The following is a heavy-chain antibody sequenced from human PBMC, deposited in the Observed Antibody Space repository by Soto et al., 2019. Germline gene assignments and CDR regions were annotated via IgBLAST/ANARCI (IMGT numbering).Heavy chain of an antibody. J-gene: IGHJ5*02. Sequence: SETLSLTCTVSGGSISSSSYYWGWIRQPPGKGLEWIGSIYYSGSTYYNPSLKSRVTISVDRSKNQFSLKLSSVTAADTAVYYCARWWMYATRFDPWGQGTLVTVSS. CDR2: IYYSGST. D-gene: IGHD2-8*01. V-gene: IGHV4-39*07. CDR3: ARWWMYATRFDP. CDR1: GGSISSSSYY.